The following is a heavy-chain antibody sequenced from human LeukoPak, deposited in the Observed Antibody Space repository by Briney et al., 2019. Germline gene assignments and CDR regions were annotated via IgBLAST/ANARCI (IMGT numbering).Heavy chain of an antibody. CDR2: TYYRSKWYN. Sequence: SQTLSLTCAISGDSVSSNSAAWNWIRQSPSRGLEWLGRTYYRSKWYNDYAVSVKSRITINPDTSKNQFSLQLNSVTPEDTAVYYCARNPGDYGSGSCSRYYYYYGMDVWGQGTTVAVSS. V-gene: IGHV6-1*01. CDR1: GDSVSSNSAA. CDR3: ARNPGDYGSGSCSRYYYYYGMDV. D-gene: IGHD3-10*01. J-gene: IGHJ6*02.